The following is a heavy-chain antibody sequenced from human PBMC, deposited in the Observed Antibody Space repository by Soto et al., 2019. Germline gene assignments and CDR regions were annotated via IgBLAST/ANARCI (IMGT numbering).Heavy chain of an antibody. CDR3: AKEMIASTLADFFDY. D-gene: IGHD2-21*01. CDR2: ISGSGGRT. Sequence: EVQLLESGGGLIQPGGSLRLSCEASGFTFSNYGMTWVRLAPGKGLEWVSTISGSGGRTFYADTVKGRFTISRDNSKNTLYLQMNSLRAEDTDVYYCAKEMIASTLADFFDYWGQGTLGTVSS. J-gene: IGHJ4*02. CDR1: GFTFSNYG. V-gene: IGHV3-23*01.